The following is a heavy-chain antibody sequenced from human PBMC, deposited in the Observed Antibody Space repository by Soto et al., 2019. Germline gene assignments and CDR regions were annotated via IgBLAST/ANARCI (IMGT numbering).Heavy chain of an antibody. CDR1: GFTFSNFG. V-gene: IGHV3-33*01. D-gene: IGHD3-9*01. CDR3: AGGRDILMT. J-gene: IGHJ4*02. CDR2: IWYDGGYK. Sequence: QVQLVESGGGVVQPGRSLRLSCAASGFTFSNFGMHWVRQAPGKGLEWVAVIWYDGGYKNYADSVKGRFTISRDNSKNMLYLQMNSLRVEDTAVYYCAGGRDILMTWGQGTLVTVSS.